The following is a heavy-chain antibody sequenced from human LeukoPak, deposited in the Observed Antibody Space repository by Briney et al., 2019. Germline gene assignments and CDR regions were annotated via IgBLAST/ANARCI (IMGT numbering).Heavy chain of an antibody. CDR2: ISGYSGDT. D-gene: IGHD3-3*01. CDR3: ARVPRFLESLSSPYNCFDP. J-gene: IGHJ5*02. CDR1: GYTFSNFG. V-gene: IGHV1-18*01. Sequence: ASVKVSCKASGYTFSNFGISWLRQAPGQGLQWMGWISGYSGDTEYAQRLQGRLTMTTDTSTSTAYMELGSLTSDDTAVYYCARVPRFLESLSSPYNCFDPWGQGTLVNVSS.